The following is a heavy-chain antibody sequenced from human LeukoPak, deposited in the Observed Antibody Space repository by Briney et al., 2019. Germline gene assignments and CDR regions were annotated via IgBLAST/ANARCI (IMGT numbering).Heavy chain of an antibody. CDR2: IDINGTST. Sequence: GGSLRLSCAASGFPFSSYWMHWVRQGPGKGLVWVSRIDINGTSTAYADSVKGRSTISRDNAKNTVYLQMNSLRAEDSAMYYCARDSSDFDLWGRGTLVTVSS. CDR1: GFPFSSYW. J-gene: IGHJ2*01. V-gene: IGHV3-74*01. CDR3: ARDSSDFDL.